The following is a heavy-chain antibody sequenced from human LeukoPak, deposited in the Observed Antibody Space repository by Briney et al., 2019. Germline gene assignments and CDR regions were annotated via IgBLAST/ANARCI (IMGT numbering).Heavy chain of an antibody. V-gene: IGHV3-15*01. D-gene: IGHD1-26*01. CDR3: TTDTWELLRAFDI. J-gene: IGHJ3*02. CDR2: IKSKTDGGTT. Sequence: GGFLRLSCAASGFTFSNAWMSWVRQAPGKGLEWVGRIKSKTDGGTTDYAAPVKGRFTISRDDSKNTLYLQMNSLKTEDTAVYYCTTDTWELLRAFDIWGQGTMVTVSS. CDR1: GFTFSNAW.